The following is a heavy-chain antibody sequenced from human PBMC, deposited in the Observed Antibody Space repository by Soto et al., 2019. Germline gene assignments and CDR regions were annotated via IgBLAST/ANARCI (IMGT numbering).Heavy chain of an antibody. J-gene: IGHJ4*02. V-gene: IGHV3-30-3*01. D-gene: IGHD1-26*01. Sequence: PGGSLRLSCAASGFTFSNYALHWVRQAPGKGLEWVAVISYDGSNKYYADSVKGRFTISRDNSKHTVFLQMNSLRADDTAVYYCARGPHRVGAPSGFDYWGRGTLVTVSS. CDR1: GFTFSNYA. CDR2: ISYDGSNK. CDR3: ARGPHRVGAPSGFDY.